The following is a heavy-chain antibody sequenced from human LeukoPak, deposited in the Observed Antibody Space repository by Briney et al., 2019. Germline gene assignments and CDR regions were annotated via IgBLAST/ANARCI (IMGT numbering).Heavy chain of an antibody. CDR2: ISAYNGNT. J-gene: IGHJ5*02. V-gene: IGHV1-18*04. D-gene: IGHD2-15*01. Sequence: ASVKVSCKASGYTFTSYGISWVRQAPGQGLEWMGWISAYNGNTNYAQKLQGRVTMTTDTSTSTAYMELRSLRSDDTAVYYCARDGCRGGSCYSDYNWFDPWGQGTLVTVSS. CDR1: GYTFTSYG. CDR3: ARDGCRGGSCYSDYNWFDP.